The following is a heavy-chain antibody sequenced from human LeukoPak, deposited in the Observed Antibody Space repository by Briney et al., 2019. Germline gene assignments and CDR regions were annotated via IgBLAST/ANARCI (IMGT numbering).Heavy chain of an antibody. J-gene: IGHJ4*02. CDR2: INHSGST. D-gene: IGHD2-2*02. Sequence: PSETLSLTCAVYGGSFSGYYWSWIRQPPGKGLEWIGEINHSGSTNYNPSLKSRVTISVDTSKNQFSLKLSSVTAADTAVYYRARGGRYCSSTSCYKAPRYFDYWGQGTLVTVSS. CDR1: GGSFSGYY. CDR3: ARGGRYCSSTSCYKAPRYFDY. V-gene: IGHV4-34*01.